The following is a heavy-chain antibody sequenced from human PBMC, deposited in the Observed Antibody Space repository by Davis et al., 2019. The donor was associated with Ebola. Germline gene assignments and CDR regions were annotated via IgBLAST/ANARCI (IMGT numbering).Heavy chain of an antibody. Sequence: KVSCKDSGNSFTSHWIGWVRQMPGKGLEWMGIIYTGDSDTRYSPSFRGQVTISADESNKTAFLQWSSLRASDTAMYYCASLRRTITGMDDAFDIWGQGTMVTVSS. CDR2: IYTGDSDT. CDR1: GNSFTSHW. D-gene: IGHD2-8*02. CDR3: ASLRRTITGMDDAFDI. J-gene: IGHJ3*02. V-gene: IGHV5-51*01.